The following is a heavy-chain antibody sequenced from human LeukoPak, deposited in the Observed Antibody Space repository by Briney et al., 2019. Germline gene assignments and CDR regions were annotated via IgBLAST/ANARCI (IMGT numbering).Heavy chain of an antibody. CDR1: GYNFTNYW. CDR3: ARLRDYDLRRNWFDP. CDR2: IYPGDSDT. V-gene: IGHV5-51*01. D-gene: IGHD3-3*01. Sequence: GESLKISCKGSGYNFTNYWIGWVRQMPGKGLELMGIIYPGDSDTRYSPSFQGQVTISADKSISTAYLQWSSLKASDTAMYYCARLRDYDLRRNWFDPWGQGTLVTVSS. J-gene: IGHJ5*02.